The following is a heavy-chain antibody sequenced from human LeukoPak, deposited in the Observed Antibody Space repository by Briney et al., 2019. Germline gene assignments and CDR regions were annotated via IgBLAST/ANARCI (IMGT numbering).Heavy chain of an antibody. CDR2: INPNSGGT. CDR1: GYTFTGYY. J-gene: IGHJ4*02. CDR3: ARLLAGYNWNDVGY. V-gene: IGHV1-2*02. Sequence: GASVKVSCKASGYTFTGYYMHWVRQAPGQGLEWMGWINPNSGGTNYAQKFQGRVTMTRDTSISTAYMELSRLRSDDTAVYYCARLLAGYNWNDVGYWGQGTLVTVSS. D-gene: IGHD1-1*01.